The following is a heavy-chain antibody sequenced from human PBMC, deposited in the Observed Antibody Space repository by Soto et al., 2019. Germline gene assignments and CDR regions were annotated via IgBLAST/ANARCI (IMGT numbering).Heavy chain of an antibody. CDR1: GFTFDDYA. CDR3: VRSKGGYSYGTPFDY. CDR2: ISWNSGNI. D-gene: IGHD5-18*01. V-gene: IGHV3-9*01. Sequence: EVQLEESGGALVQPGRSLRLSCAASGFTFDDYAMYWVRQVLGKGLEWVSSISWNSGNIGYADSVKGRFTTSRDNAKSSLYLQMNSLRPEDTALYYCVRSKGGYSYGTPFDYWGQGTLVTVSS. J-gene: IGHJ4*02.